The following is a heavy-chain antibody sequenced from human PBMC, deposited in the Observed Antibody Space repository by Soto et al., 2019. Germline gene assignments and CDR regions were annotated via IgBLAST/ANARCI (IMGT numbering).Heavy chain of an antibody. CDR1: GFTFSNYW. J-gene: IGHJ4*01. D-gene: IGHD2-15*01. Sequence: EVQLVESGGGLVQPGGSLRLSCAASGFTFSNYWMPWVRQAPGKGLEWVANIKEDGGERNYVDSLKGRFTISRDNAKNSLYLQMNSLRAEETAVYYCAGAWSQNANWGHGTLVTVSS. V-gene: IGHV3-7*05. CDR2: IKEDGGER. CDR3: AGAWSQNAN.